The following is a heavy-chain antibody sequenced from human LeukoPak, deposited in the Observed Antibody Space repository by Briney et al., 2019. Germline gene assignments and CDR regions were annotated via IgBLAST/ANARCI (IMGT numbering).Heavy chain of an antibody. D-gene: IGHD2-21*02. Sequence: GGSLRLSCAASGFTFSSYAMSWVRQSPGKGLEWVSFISGSDGSTYYADSVKGRFTISRDNSKNTLYLQMNSLRAEDTAVYYCAKGLVYCGGDCYSTYFDYWGQGTLVTVSS. CDR1: GFTFSSYA. CDR3: AKGLVYCGGDCYSTYFDY. J-gene: IGHJ4*02. V-gene: IGHV3-23*01. CDR2: ISGSDGST.